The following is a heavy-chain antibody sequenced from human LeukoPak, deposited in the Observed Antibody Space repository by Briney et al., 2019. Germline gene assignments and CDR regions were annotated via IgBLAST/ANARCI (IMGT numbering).Heavy chain of an antibody. Sequence: ASVKVSCKASGYTFSSYGISWVRQAPGQGLEWMGWISAYNGNTNYAQNLQGRVTMTTDTSTSTAYMELRSLRSDDTAVYYCAREVARSSSYYFDYWGQGTLVTVSS. CDR3: AREVARSSSYYFDY. CDR2: ISAYNGNT. V-gene: IGHV1-18*01. D-gene: IGHD6-13*01. J-gene: IGHJ4*02. CDR1: GYTFSSYG.